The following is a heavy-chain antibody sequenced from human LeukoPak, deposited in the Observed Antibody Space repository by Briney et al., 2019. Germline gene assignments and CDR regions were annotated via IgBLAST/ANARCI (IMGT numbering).Heavy chain of an antibody. CDR2: SSWNSGRI. Sequence: SLRLSCAASGVTFGDNAFHWVRHAPGTGLEWVSGSSWNSGRIGYSDSVKSRFTISRDNAKNSLYLQMTSLRAEDTALYYCAKSQFQYGENVDYWGQGTLVTVSS. D-gene: IGHD7-27*01. V-gene: IGHV3-9*01. CDR3: AKSQFQYGENVDY. CDR1: GVTFGDNA. J-gene: IGHJ4*02.